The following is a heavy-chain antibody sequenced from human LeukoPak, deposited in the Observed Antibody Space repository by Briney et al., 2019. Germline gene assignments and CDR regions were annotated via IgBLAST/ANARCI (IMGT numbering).Heavy chain of an antibody. CDR1: GFSFRSHG. D-gene: IGHD5-24*01. CDR3: ARAAGGYNYLYYFDY. CDR2: ISSSSSYI. J-gene: IGHJ4*02. Sequence: GGSLRLSCAASGFSFRSHGMNWVRQAPGKGLEWVSSISSSSSYIYYADSVKGRFTISRDNAKNSLYLQMNSLRAEDTAVYYCARAAGGYNYLYYFDYWGQGTLVTVSS. V-gene: IGHV3-21*01.